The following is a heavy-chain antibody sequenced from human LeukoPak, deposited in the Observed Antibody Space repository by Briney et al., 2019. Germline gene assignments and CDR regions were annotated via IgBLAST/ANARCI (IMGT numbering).Heavy chain of an antibody. D-gene: IGHD1-26*01. CDR3: AKSPSMRRELRV. CDR1: GFTFSSYA. J-gene: IGHJ4*02. Sequence: SGGSLRLSCAASGFTFSSYAMSWVRQAPGKGLEWVSAISGSGGSTYYANSVKGRFTISRDNSKNTLYLQMNSLRAEDTAVYYCAKSPSMRRELRVWGQGILVTVSS. CDR2: ISGSGGST. V-gene: IGHV3-23*01.